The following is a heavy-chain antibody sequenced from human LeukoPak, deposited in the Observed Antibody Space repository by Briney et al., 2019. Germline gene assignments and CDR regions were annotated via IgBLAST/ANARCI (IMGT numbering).Heavy chain of an antibody. D-gene: IGHD3-10*01. CDR3: GRDGNSGWENDY. V-gene: IGHV3-48*02. Sequence: GGSLRLSCAASGFTFSIYSMNWVRQAPGKGLEWISYITGSSRIISYADSVKGRFTISRDNAKNSLYLQMNSLRDEDTAVYYCGRDGNSGWENDYWGQGTLVTVSS. CDR1: GFTFSIYS. CDR2: ITGSSRII. J-gene: IGHJ4*02.